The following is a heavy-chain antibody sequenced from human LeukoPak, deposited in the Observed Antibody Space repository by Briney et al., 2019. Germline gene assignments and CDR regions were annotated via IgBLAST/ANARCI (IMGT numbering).Heavy chain of an antibody. CDR3: ARGASNRFDY. D-gene: IGHD1-14*01. Sequence: GGSLRLSCAASGFAFSNYWMHWVRQAPGKGLVWVSRIYTDGSSTNYADSVKGRFTISRDNAKNTLFLQMNTLRAEDTAVYYCARGASNRFDYWGQGTLVTVSS. CDR1: GFAFSNYW. CDR2: IYTDGSST. J-gene: IGHJ4*02. V-gene: IGHV3-74*01.